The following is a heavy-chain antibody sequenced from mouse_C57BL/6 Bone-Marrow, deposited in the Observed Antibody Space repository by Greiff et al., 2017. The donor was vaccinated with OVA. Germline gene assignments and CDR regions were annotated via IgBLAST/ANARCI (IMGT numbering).Heavy chain of an antibody. D-gene: IGHD2-10*02. CDR3: ARHVYGNYEAWFAY. Sequence: EVQRVESGGDLVKPGGSLKLSCAASGFTFSSYGMSWVRQTPDKRLEWVATISSGGSYTYYPDSVKGRFTISRDNAKNTLYLQMSSLKSEDTAMYYCARHVYGNYEAWFAYWGQGTLVTVSA. CDR1: GFTFSSYG. V-gene: IGHV5-6*01. CDR2: ISSGGSYT. J-gene: IGHJ3*01.